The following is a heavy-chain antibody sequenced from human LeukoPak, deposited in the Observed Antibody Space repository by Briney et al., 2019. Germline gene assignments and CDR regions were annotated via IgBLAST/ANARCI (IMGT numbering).Heavy chain of an antibody. CDR2: IIPIFATA. Sequence: GASVKVSCKASGGTSSTYAITWVRQAPGQGLEWMGGIIPIFATANYAQKFQGRVTITADESTSTAYMELSSLRSEDTAVYYCASGPNYYDSSGYPVLYFDYWGQGTPVTVSS. V-gene: IGHV1-69*13. CDR1: GGTSSTYA. J-gene: IGHJ4*02. D-gene: IGHD3-22*01. CDR3: ASGPNYYDSSGYPVLYFDY.